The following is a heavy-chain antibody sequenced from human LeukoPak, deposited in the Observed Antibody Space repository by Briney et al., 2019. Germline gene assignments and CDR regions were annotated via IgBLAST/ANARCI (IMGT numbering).Heavy chain of an antibody. CDR1: GFTFSSYV. V-gene: IGHV3-30*04. D-gene: IGHD3-10*01. J-gene: IGHJ4*02. Sequence: GGSLRLSCAASGFTFSSYVMHWVRQAPGKGLEWVAIISYDGSNEYYADSVKGRFTISRDNSKNSLYLQMNSLRAEDTAVYYCASSGSYYNVDYWGQGTPVTVSS. CDR3: ASSGSYYNVDY. CDR2: ISYDGSNE.